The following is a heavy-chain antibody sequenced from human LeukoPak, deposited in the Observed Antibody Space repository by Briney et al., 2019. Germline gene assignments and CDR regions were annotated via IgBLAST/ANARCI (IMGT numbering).Heavy chain of an antibody. CDR3: TRGCGEFDP. J-gene: IGHJ5*02. D-gene: IGHD2-15*01. CDR1: GFTFNNYW. Sequence: GGSLRLSCVDSGFTFNNYWMSWVRQAPPKGLEWVANIKQDGSEKYYVDAVRGRFTISRDNAKKSLYLQINSLRVEDTAVYYRTRGCGEFDPWGQRTLVTVSS. V-gene: IGHV3-7*01. CDR2: IKQDGSEK.